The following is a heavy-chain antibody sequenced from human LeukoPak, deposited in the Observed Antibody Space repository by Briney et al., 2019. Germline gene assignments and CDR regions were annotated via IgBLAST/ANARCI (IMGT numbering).Heavy chain of an antibody. V-gene: IGHV1-46*01. Sequence: ASVKVSCKACGYTFTSYYMHWVRQAPGQGLEWMGMINPSGGSTSYAQKFQGRVTMTRDTSTSTVYMELSSLRSEDTAVYYCASTPESYYMDVWGKGTTVTVSS. CDR1: GYTFTSYY. J-gene: IGHJ6*03. CDR2: INPSGGST. CDR3: ASTPESYYMDV.